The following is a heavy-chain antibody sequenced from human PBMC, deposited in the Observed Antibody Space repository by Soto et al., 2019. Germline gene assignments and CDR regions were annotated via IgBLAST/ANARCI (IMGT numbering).Heavy chain of an antibody. J-gene: IGHJ3*02. V-gene: IGHV3-7*03. CDR3: ARGPPTLLWFGELLGGGGAFDI. CDR2: IKQDGREK. Sequence: GGSLRLSCAASGFTFSSYWMSWVRQAPGKGLEWVANIKQDGREKYYVDSVKGRFTISRHNAKNSLYLQINSLRAEDTAVYYCARGPPTLLWFGELLGGGGAFDIWGQGTMVTVSS. D-gene: IGHD3-10*01. CDR1: GFTFSSYW.